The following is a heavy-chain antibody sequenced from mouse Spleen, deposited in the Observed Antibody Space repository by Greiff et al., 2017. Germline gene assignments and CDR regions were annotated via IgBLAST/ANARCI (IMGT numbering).Heavy chain of an antibody. V-gene: IGHV3-6*01. CDR2: ISYDGSN. Sequence: EVKLMESGPGLVKPSQSLSLTCSVTGYSITSGYYWNWIRQFPGNKLEWMGYISYDGSNNYNPSLKNRISITRDTSKNQFFLKLNSVTTEDTATYYCASQLGRYFDVWGTGTTVTVSS. J-gene: IGHJ1*03. CDR3: ASQLGRYFDV. D-gene: IGHD4-1*02. CDR1: GYSITSGYY.